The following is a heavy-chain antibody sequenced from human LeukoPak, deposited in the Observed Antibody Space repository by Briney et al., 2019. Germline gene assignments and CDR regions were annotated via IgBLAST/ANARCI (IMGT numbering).Heavy chain of an antibody. J-gene: IGHJ4*02. CDR1: GFTFSSYA. Sequence: QPGGSLRLSCAASGFTFSSYAMSWVRQAPGKGLEWVSAISGSGGSTYYADSVKGRFTISRDNSKNTLYLQMNSLRAEDTAVYYCAKAGGQTYYDFWSGYSPFDYWGQGTLVTVSS. CDR2: ISGSGGST. CDR3: AKAGGQTYYDFWSGYSPFDY. V-gene: IGHV3-23*01. D-gene: IGHD3-3*01.